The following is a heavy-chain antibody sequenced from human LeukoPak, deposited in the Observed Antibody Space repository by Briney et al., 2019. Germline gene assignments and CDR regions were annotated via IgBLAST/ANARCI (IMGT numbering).Heavy chain of an antibody. Sequence: SETLSLTCAVSGYSISSGYYWGWIRQPPGKGLEWIGSIYHSGSTYYNPSLKSRVTISVDTSKNQFSLKLSSVTAADTAVYYCARDRPPNLLLWFGESSNWFDPWGQGTLVTVSS. J-gene: IGHJ5*02. CDR3: ARDRPPNLLLWFGESSNWFDP. CDR1: GYSISSGYY. V-gene: IGHV4-38-2*02. D-gene: IGHD3-10*01. CDR2: IYHSGST.